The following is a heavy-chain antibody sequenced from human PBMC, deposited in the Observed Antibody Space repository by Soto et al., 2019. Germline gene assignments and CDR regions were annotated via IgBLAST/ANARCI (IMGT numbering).Heavy chain of an antibody. D-gene: IGHD3-3*01. Sequence: QVQLVQSGAEVKKPGASVKVSCKASGYTFTGYYMHWVRQAPGQGLEWMGWINPNSGGTNYAQKFQGWVTMTRDTSISTVYMELSRLRSDDTAVYYCARGPSEDFWSAMRYFDLWGRGTLITVSS. CDR2: INPNSGGT. J-gene: IGHJ2*01. CDR3: ARGPSEDFWSAMRYFDL. V-gene: IGHV1-2*04. CDR1: GYTFTGYY.